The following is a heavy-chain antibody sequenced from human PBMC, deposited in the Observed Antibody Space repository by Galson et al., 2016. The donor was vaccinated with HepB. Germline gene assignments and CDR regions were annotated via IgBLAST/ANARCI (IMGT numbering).Heavy chain of an antibody. CDR2: ISYDGSFK. CDR3: ANMKRTSPYCSGTNCFSRLWGPPFDY. J-gene: IGHJ4*02. D-gene: IGHD2-2*01. V-gene: IGHV3-30*18. CDR1: GFIFSNYG. Sequence: SLRLSCAASGFIFSNYGMHWVRQAPGKGLEWVAVISYDGSFKYYADAVNGRFTLSRDNSRSTLYLQMNSLRTEDTAVYYCANMKRTSPYCSGTNCFSRLWGPPFDYWGQGTLVTISS.